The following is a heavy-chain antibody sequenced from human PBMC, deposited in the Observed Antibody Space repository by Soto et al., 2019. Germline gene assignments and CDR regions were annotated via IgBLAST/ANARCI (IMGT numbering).Heavy chain of an antibody. CDR3: AREGDYDFWSGYHYYYYMDV. CDR1: GYTFTSYG. J-gene: IGHJ6*03. Sequence: QVQLVQSGAEVKKPGASVKVSCKASGYTFTSYGISWVRQAPGQGLEWMGWISAYNGNTNYAQKLQGRVTMPTDTSTSTAYMELRSLRSDDTAVYYCAREGDYDFWSGYHYYYYMDVWGKGTTVTVSS. V-gene: IGHV1-18*01. D-gene: IGHD3-3*01. CDR2: ISAYNGNT.